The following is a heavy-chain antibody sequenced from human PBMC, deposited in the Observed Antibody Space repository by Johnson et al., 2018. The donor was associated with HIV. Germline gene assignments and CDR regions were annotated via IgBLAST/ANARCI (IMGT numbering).Heavy chain of an antibody. CDR3: AKDRDIYAYRPYAAFDF. J-gene: IGHJ3*01. V-gene: IGHV3-30*02. CDR2: ISGGDDENNA. CDR1: GFTFDDYT. Sequence: QVQLVESGGGVVQPGRSLRLSCAASGFTFDDYTMHWVRQAPGKGLEWVSFISGGDDENNAYYADSVKGRFTISRDNSKHTLYLQMNSLAADDTAMYYCAKDRDIYAYRPYAAFDFWGQGTMVTVSS. D-gene: IGHD2/OR15-2a*01.